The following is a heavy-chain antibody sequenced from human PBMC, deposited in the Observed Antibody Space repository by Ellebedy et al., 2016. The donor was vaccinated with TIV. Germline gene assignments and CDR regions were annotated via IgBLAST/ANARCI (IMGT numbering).Heavy chain of an antibody. CDR2: IYYSGST. J-gene: IGHJ3*02. Sequence: MPSETLSLTCTVSGGSISSYYWSWIRQPPGKGLEWIGYIYYSGSTNYNPSLKSRVTISVDTSKNQFSLKLSSVTAADTAVYYCARDSKYYDFWSGETDAFDIWGQGTMVTVSS. CDR1: GGSISSYY. D-gene: IGHD3-3*01. V-gene: IGHV4-59*01. CDR3: ARDSKYYDFWSGETDAFDI.